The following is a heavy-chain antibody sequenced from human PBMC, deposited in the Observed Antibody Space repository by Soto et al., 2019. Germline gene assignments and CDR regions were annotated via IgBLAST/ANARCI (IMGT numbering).Heavy chain of an antibody. V-gene: IGHV5-10-1*01. D-gene: IGHD3-16*01. Sequence: PGESLKISCKGSGYSFTSYWISWVRQMPGKGLEWMGRIDPSDSYTNYSPSFQGHVTISADKSISTAYLQWSSLKASDTAMYYCASRVWGPSGAFDIWGQGTMVTVSS. CDR3: ASRVWGPSGAFDI. J-gene: IGHJ3*02. CDR1: GYSFTSYW. CDR2: IDPSDSYT.